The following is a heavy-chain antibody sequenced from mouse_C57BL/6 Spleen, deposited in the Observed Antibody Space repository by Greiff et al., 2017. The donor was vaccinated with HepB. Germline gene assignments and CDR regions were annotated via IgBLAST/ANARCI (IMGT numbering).Heavy chain of an antibody. J-gene: IGHJ2*01. CDR1: GYTFTSYW. CDR2: TNPTNGRT. D-gene: IGHD1-1*01. V-gene: IGHV1S81*02. Sequence: QVQLQQSGAELVKAGASVKMSCKASGYTFTSYWMHWVKQRLGQGLEWFAETNPTNGRTYYNEKFKSKATLTVDKSSSTAYMLLSGPTFEDSAVYYCARIKKIVATYLDCWGQGTTLTVSS. CDR3: ARIKKIVATYLDC.